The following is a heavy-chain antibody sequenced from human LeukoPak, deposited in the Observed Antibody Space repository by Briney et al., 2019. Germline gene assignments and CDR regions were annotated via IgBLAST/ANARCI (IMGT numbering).Heavy chain of an antibody. V-gene: IGHV3-11*03. CDR1: GFTFSNYY. D-gene: IGHD1-26*01. Sequence: PGGSLRLSCAASGFTFSNYYMSWIRQAPGKGLEWVSYISSSTYTNYVDSVKGRFTISRDNAKTSMYLQMNSLRAENTAVYYCARISGSYGFDYWGQGTLVTVSS. CDR2: ISSSTYT. J-gene: IGHJ4*02. CDR3: ARISGSYGFDY.